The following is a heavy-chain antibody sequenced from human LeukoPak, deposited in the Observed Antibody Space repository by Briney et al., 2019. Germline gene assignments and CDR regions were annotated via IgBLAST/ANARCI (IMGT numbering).Heavy chain of an antibody. CDR2: IIPILGIA. CDR3: ARDRGPGYSSSSPFDY. D-gene: IGHD6-6*01. Sequence: GASVKVSCKASGGTFSSYAISWVRQAPGQGLEWMGRIIPILGIANYAQKFQGRVTITADKSTGTAYMELSSLRSEDTAVYYCARDRGPGYSSSSPFDYWGQGTLVTVSS. CDR1: GGTFSSYA. J-gene: IGHJ4*02. V-gene: IGHV1-69*04.